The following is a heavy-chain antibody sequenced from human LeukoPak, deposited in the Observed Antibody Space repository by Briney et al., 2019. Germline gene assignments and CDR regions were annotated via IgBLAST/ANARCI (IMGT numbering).Heavy chain of an antibody. D-gene: IGHD2-2*01. J-gene: IGHJ4*02. CDR3: ARGFRCVSSSCYYFDY. V-gene: IGHV5-51*01. CDR1: GYSFTSYW. Sequence: HGESPKISCKGSGYSFTSYWIGWVRQMPGKGLEWMGIIYPGDSDTRYSPSFQGQVTISADKSISTAYLQWSSLKASDTAMYYCARGFRCVSSSCYYFDYWGQGTLVTVSA. CDR2: IYPGDSDT.